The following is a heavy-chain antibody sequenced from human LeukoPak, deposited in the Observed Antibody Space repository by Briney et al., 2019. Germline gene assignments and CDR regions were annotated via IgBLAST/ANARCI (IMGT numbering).Heavy chain of an antibody. CDR2: IYYSGST. Sequence: SETLSLTCTVSGGSISSSSYYWGWIRQPPGKGLEWIGSIYYSGSTYYNPSLKSRVTISVDTSKNQFSLKLSSVTAADTAVYYCARPDSSGYYPQSYFDYWGQGTLVTVS. D-gene: IGHD3-22*01. CDR1: GGSISSSSYY. V-gene: IGHV4-39*07. CDR3: ARPDSSGYYPQSYFDY. J-gene: IGHJ4*02.